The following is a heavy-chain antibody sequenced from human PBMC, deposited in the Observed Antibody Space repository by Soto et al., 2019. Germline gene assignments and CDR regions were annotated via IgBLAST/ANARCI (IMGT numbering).Heavy chain of an antibody. J-gene: IGHJ4*02. V-gene: IGHV3-23*01. CDR1: GFKFSNYA. Sequence: PAGSLRLSCAASGFKFSNYAISWVRQAPGKGLEWVSLISATGGGTYYADSVKGRFTISRDNSHNTLYLQVHSLTAEDTAVYYCAKDRRAGGNSAFYFDFWGQGAQVTVSS. CDR3: AKDRRAGGNSAFYFDF. CDR2: ISATGGGT. D-gene: IGHD3-16*01.